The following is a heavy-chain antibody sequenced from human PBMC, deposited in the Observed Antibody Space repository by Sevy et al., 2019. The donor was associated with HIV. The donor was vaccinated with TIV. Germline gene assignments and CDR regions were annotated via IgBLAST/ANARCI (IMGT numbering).Heavy chain of an antibody. Sequence: SETLSLTCTVSGGSVSSGSYYWSWIRQPPGKGLEWIGYIYYSGSTNYNPSLKSRVTISVDTSKNQFSLKLSSVTAAETAVYYCARDKWGYCTNGVCQKWFDYWGQGTLVTVSS. CDR1: GGSVSSGSYY. V-gene: IGHV4-61*01. CDR2: IYYSGST. D-gene: IGHD2-8*01. CDR3: ARDKWGYCTNGVCQKWFDY. J-gene: IGHJ4*02.